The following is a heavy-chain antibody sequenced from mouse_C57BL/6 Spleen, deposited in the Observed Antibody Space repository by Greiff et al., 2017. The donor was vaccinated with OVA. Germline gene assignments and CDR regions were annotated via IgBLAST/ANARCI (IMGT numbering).Heavy chain of an antibody. CDR3: TRRQLRLPLFAY. V-gene: IGHV14-4*01. CDR1: GFNIKDDY. Sequence: EVQLQQSGAELVRPGASVKLSCTASGFNIKDDYMHWVKQRPEQGLEWIGWIDPENGDTEYASKFQGKATITADTSSNTAYLQLSSLTSEDTAVYYCTRRQLRLPLFAYWGQGTLVTVSA. D-gene: IGHD3-2*02. J-gene: IGHJ3*01. CDR2: IDPENGDT.